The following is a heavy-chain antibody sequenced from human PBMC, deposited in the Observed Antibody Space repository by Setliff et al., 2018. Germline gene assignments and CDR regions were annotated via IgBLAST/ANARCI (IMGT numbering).Heavy chain of an antibody. CDR1: GDSISSYF. J-gene: IGHJ5*01. D-gene: IGHD2-15*01. V-gene: IGHV4-4*07. CDR2: FYISGTT. Sequence: TSETLSLTCSVSGDSISSYFWTWIRQPAGKGLEWIGRFYISGTTTYNPSLKSRVTISLDTSKNQFSLKVTSVTAADTAVYYCARDDFTYSLDSWGQGTLVTVS. CDR3: ARDDFTYSLDS.